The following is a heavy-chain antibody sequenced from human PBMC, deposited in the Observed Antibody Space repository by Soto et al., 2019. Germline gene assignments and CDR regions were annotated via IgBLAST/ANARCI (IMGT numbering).Heavy chain of an antibody. J-gene: IGHJ4*02. Sequence: PGGSLRLSCVASGFNFSTFAMHWVRQAPGKGLEWVAVIWFDGSKKYYTDSVRGRFTVSRDNSKETLYLQMNSLRADDTATYYCARDRWGHVERGTFMHYWGQGTRVTVSS. CDR1: GFNFSTFA. V-gene: IGHV3-33*01. D-gene: IGHD1-1*01. CDR2: IWFDGSKK. CDR3: ARDRWGHVERGTFMHY.